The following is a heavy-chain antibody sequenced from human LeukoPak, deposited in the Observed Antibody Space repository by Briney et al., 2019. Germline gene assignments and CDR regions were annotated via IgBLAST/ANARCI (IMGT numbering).Heavy chain of an antibody. CDR1: GFTFSSYG. CDR3: VGGTYYFDY. Sequence: RSLRLSCVASGFTFSSYGMHWVRQAPGKGLEWVALISYAGSNKYYADSVKGRFTISRDNSKNTLYLQMNSLRAEDTAVYYCVGGTYYFDYWGQGTLVTVSS. J-gene: IGHJ4*02. CDR2: ISYAGSNK. V-gene: IGHV3-30*03. D-gene: IGHD3-16*01.